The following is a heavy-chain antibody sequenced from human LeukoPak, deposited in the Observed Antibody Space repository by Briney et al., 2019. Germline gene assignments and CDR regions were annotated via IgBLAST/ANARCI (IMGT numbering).Heavy chain of an antibody. CDR1: GDSISSNNYY. D-gene: IGHD2-8*01. J-gene: IGHJ4*02. CDR3: AREGVPTKAFDI. Sequence: PSETLSLTCTVSGDSISSNNYYWGWIRQPPGKGPEWIGSIYYSGGTFYNPSLKSRVTISLDTSKNQFSLKLSSVTAADTAVYYCAREGVPTKAFDIWGQGTLVTVSS. V-gene: IGHV4-39*07. CDR2: IYYSGGT.